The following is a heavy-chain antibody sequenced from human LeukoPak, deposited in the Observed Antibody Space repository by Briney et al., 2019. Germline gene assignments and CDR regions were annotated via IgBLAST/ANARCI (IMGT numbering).Heavy chain of an antibody. CDR1: GGSISSSSYY. CDR3: ARRRYESGTYYPSYFDY. D-gene: IGHD3-22*01. V-gene: IGHV4-39*01. J-gene: IGHJ4*02. CDR2: IYYSGST. Sequence: PSETLSLTCTVSGGSISSSSYYWGWIRQPPGKGLEWIANIYYSGSTYYNPSLKSRVTISVDMSKNQFSLKLSSVTAADTAVYYCARRRYESGTYYPSYFDYWGQGTLVTVSS.